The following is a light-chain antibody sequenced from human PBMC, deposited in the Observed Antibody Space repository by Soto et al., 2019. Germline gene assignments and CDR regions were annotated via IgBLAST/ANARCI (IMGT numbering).Light chain of an antibody. CDR2: DAS. CDR1: QSVSTY. Sequence: EIVLTQSPATLSLSPGERATLSCRASQSVSTYLAWYQQKPGQAPRLLIYDASKRATGIPFRFSGSGSGTDFTLTITSLEPEDFGVYYCQQRSNWPPTWTFGQGTKVDIK. J-gene: IGKJ1*01. CDR3: QQRSNWPPTWT. V-gene: IGKV3-11*01.